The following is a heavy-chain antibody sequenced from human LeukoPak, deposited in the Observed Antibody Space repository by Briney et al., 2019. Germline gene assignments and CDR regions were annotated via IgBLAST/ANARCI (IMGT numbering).Heavy chain of an antibody. D-gene: IGHD6-6*01. V-gene: IGHV4-4*07. CDR3: ARHFAYSSSSYFDY. J-gene: IGHJ4*02. CDR2: LYSSGST. CDR1: GGSISSYY. Sequence: SETLSLTCTVSGGSISSYYWNWIRQPAGKGLEWIGRLYSSGSTNYNPSLKSRVTMSVDTSKNQFSLEMRSVTAADTAVYYCARHFAYSSSSYFDYWGQGSLVTVSS.